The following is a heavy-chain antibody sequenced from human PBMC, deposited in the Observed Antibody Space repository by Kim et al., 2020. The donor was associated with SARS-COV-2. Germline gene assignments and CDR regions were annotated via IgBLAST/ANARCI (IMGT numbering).Heavy chain of an antibody. CDR1: GFTFSSYA. Sequence: GGSLRLSCAASGFTFSSYAMHWVRQAPGKGLEWVAVISYDGSNKYYADSVKGRFTISRDNSKNTLYLQMNSLRAEDTAVYYCARDGGYWGQGTLVTVSS. CDR2: ISYDGSNK. J-gene: IGHJ4*02. V-gene: IGHV3-30*04. CDR3: ARDGGY. D-gene: IGHD3-16*01.